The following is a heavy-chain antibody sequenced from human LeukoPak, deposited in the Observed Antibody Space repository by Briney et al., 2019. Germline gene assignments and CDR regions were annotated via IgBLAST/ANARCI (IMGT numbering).Heavy chain of an antibody. V-gene: IGHV1-46*01. CDR3: ASNLAVAGTGAGNWFDP. CDR1: GGTFSSYA. J-gene: IGHJ5*02. CDR2: INPSGGST. D-gene: IGHD6-19*01. Sequence: ASVKVSCKXSGGTFSSYAISWVRQAPGQGLEWMGIINPSGGSTSYAQKFQGRVTMTRDTSTSTVYMELSSLRSEDTAVYYCASNLAVAGTGAGNWFDPWGQGTLVTVSS.